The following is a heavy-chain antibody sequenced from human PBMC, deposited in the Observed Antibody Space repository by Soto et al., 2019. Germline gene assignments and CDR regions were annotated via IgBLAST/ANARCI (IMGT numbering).Heavy chain of an antibody. CDR3: ARLPIGGSYGMDV. V-gene: IGHV1-2*04. D-gene: IGHD2-15*01. J-gene: IGHJ6*02. Sequence: ASVKVSCKASGYTFTGYYMDWVRQAPGQGLEWMGWINPNSGGTNYAQKFQGWVTMTRDTSISTAYMELSRLRSDDTAVYYCARLPIGGSYGMDVWGQGTTVTVS. CDR2: INPNSGGT. CDR1: GYTFTGYY.